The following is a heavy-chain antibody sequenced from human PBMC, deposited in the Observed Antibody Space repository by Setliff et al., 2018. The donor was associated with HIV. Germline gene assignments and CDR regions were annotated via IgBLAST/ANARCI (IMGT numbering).Heavy chain of an antibody. D-gene: IGHD6-13*01. V-gene: IGHV3-9*01. Sequence: PGGSLRLSCAASGFTFDDYAMLWVRQAPGKGLEWVSGISWNSGSIGYADSVKGRFTISRDNAKNSLYLQMNSLRAEDTALYYCAKDLCGPYSSSCSYYYGMDVWGQGTTVTVSS. CDR2: ISWNSGSI. CDR3: AKDLCGPYSSSCSYYYGMDV. CDR1: GFTFDDYA. J-gene: IGHJ6*02.